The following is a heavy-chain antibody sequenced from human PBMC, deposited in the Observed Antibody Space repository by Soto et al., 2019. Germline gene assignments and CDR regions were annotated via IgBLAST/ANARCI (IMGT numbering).Heavy chain of an antibody. CDR1: GFTFSNAW. CDR2: IKSKTDGGTT. J-gene: IGHJ4*02. V-gene: IGHV3-15*01. Sequence: GGSLRLSCAASGFTFSNAWMSWVRQAPGKGLEWVGRIKSKTDGGTTDYAAPVKGRFTISRDDSKNTLYLQMNSLKTEDTAVYYCTTDVSSGYYFDYWGQGTLVTVSS. D-gene: IGHD3-22*01. CDR3: TTDVSSGYYFDY.